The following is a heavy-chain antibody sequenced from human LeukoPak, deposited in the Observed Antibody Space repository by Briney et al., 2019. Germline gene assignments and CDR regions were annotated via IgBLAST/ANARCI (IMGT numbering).Heavy chain of an antibody. Sequence: PSETLSLTCTVSGGSISSYYWSWIRQPPGKGLEWIGYIYYSGSTNYNPSLKCRVTISVDTSKNQFSLKLSSVTAADTAVYYCARGAEGFNWGQGTLVTVSS. CDR2: IYYSGST. CDR1: GGSISSYY. D-gene: IGHD2-15*01. CDR3: ARGAEGFN. J-gene: IGHJ4*02. V-gene: IGHV4-59*01.